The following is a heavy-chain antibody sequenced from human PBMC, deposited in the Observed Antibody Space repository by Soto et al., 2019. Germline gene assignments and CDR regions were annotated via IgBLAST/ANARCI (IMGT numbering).Heavy chain of an antibody. J-gene: IGHJ6*02. CDR3: ARGDISWFSDV. D-gene: IGHD6-13*01. Sequence: QVQLVQSGAEVKKPGSSVKVSCKASGGTFSTFAISWVRQVPGQGLEWMGGIIPMIETPNYAQRFQGRLTITADESTNTAYMDLSSLRSDDSAVYFCARGDISWFSDVWGQGTTVIVS. CDR1: GGTFSTFA. V-gene: IGHV1-69*01. CDR2: IIPMIETP.